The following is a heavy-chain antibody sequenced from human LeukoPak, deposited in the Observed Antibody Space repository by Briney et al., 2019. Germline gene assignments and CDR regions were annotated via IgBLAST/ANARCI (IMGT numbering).Heavy chain of an antibody. Sequence: GGSLRLSCAASGFTFTGYAMHWVRQAPGKGLEWVAVISYDASSEYYADSVKGRFTISRDNSKNTLYLQMSSLRAEDTAVYYCATDYGKGPLYFDYWGQGTLVTVSS. V-gene: IGHV3-30*04. CDR1: GFTFTGYA. J-gene: IGHJ4*02. CDR2: ISYDASSE. D-gene: IGHD3-16*01. CDR3: ATDYGKGPLYFDY.